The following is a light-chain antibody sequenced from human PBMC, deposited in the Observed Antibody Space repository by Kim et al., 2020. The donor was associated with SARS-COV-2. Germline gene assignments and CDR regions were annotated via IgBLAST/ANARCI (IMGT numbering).Light chain of an antibody. Sequence: QPVSISCRSSQSLLHSNGNTYLSWLHQRPGQPPRLLIYQVSNRFSGVPDRFSGSGAGTDFTLKINRVEAEDVGIYYCMQSTQFPRTFGQGTRVDIK. J-gene: IGKJ1*01. CDR3: MQSTQFPRT. CDR2: QVS. V-gene: IGKV2-24*01. CDR1: QSLLHSNGNTY.